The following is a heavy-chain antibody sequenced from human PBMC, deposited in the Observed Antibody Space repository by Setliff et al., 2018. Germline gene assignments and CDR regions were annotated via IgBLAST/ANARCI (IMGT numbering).Heavy chain of an antibody. CDR1: GGTSSSKA. V-gene: IGHV1-69*13. CDR3: ARDSYGDNLPYNWFAP. D-gene: IGHD4-17*01. CDR2: FIPSFGTA. Sequence: ASVKVSCKASGGTSSSKAISWVRQAPGQGLEWMGGFIPSFGTANYAQKFQGRLTITADESTSTAYMELNSLRSEDTAIYYCARDSYGDNLPYNWFAPWGQGTLVTVSS. J-gene: IGHJ5*02.